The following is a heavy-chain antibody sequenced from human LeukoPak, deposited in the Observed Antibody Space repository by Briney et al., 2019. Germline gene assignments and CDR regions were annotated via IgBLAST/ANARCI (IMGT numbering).Heavy chain of an antibody. D-gene: IGHD3-22*01. J-gene: IGHJ4*02. V-gene: IGHV3-53*01. CDR2: IYSGGST. CDR3: ARWDSSGYHKYYFDY. Sequence: PGGSLRLSCAASGFTFSSYSMNWVRQAPGKGLEWVSIIYSGGSTYYADSVKGRFTISRDNSKNTLYLQMNSLTAEDTAVYYCARWDSSGYHKYYFDYWGQGTLVTVSS. CDR1: GFTFSSYS.